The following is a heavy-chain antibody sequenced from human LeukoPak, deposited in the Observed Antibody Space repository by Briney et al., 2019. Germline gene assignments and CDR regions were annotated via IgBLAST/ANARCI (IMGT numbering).Heavy chain of an antibody. D-gene: IGHD6-6*01. V-gene: IGHV3-30*18. CDR2: XXYDGSNK. Sequence: GGSLRLSCAASGFTFSSYGMHWVRQAPGKGLXXXXXXXYDGSNKYYADSVKGRFTISRDNSKNTLYLQMNSLRAEDTAVYYCAKVQYSSSSAATYFDYWGQGTLVTVSS. J-gene: IGHJ4*02. CDR1: GFTFSSYG. CDR3: AKVQYSSSSAATYFDY.